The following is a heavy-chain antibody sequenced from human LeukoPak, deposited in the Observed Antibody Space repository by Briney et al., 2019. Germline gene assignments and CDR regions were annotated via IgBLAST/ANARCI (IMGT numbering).Heavy chain of an antibody. V-gene: IGHV4-34*01. D-gene: IGHD3-22*01. CDR1: GGSFSGYY. J-gene: IGHJ3*02. CDR3: ARATWNYYDSSGYYYVGAFDI. CDR2: INHSGST. Sequence: SETLSLTCAVYGGSFSGYYWSWIRQPPGKGLEWIGEINHSGSTNYNPSLQSRVTISVDTSKNQFSLKLSSVTAADTAVYYCARATWNYYDSSGYYYVGAFDIWGQGTMVTVSS.